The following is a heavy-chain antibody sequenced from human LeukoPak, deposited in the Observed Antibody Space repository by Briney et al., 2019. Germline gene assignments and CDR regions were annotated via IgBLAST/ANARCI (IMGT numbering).Heavy chain of an antibody. CDR3: ARWEVRVATIWSPSSTYYFDY. CDR1: GGSISSSNYY. CDR2: IHFSGST. V-gene: IGHV4-39*01. Sequence: KPSETLSLTCAVYGGSISSSNYYWAWIRQPPGKGLEWIGSIHFSGSTHYNPSLESRVTISADTSKKQFSLNLSSVTAADTAMYYCARWEVRVATIWSPSSTYYFDYWGQGILVTVSS. J-gene: IGHJ4*02. D-gene: IGHD5-24*01.